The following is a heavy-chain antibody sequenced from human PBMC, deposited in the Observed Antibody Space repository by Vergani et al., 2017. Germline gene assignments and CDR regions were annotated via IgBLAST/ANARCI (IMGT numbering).Heavy chain of an antibody. CDR1: GYTFTSYG. J-gene: IGHJ4*02. Sequence: QVQLVQSGAEVKKPGASVKVSCKASGYTFTSYGISWVRQAPGQGLEWMGGFDPEDGETIYAQKFQGRVTMTEDTSTDTAYMELSSLRSEDTAVYYCATWGLYGSGSYVKLYYFDYWGQGTLVTVSS. CDR2: FDPEDGET. CDR3: ATWGLYGSGSYVKLYYFDY. D-gene: IGHD3-10*01. V-gene: IGHV1-24*01.